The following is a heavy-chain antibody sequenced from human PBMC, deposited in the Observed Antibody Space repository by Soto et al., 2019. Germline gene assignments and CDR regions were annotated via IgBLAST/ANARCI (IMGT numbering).Heavy chain of an antibody. Sequence: GGSLRLSCAASGFTFSSYAMSWVRQAPGKGLEWVSAISGSGGSTYYADSVKGRFTISRDNAKNSLYLQMNSLRAEDTAVYYCARALDFWSGYYVPEGWFPNYPYYYYGMDVWGQGTTVTV. CDR1: GFTFSSYA. J-gene: IGHJ6*02. D-gene: IGHD3-3*01. CDR2: ISGSGGST. V-gene: IGHV3-23*01. CDR3: ARALDFWSGYYVPEGWFPNYPYYYYGMDV.